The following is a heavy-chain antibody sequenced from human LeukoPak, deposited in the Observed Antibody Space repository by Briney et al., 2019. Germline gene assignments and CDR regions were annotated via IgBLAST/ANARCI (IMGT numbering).Heavy chain of an antibody. CDR1: GFTFSSYG. V-gene: IGHV3-23*01. J-gene: IGHJ4*02. D-gene: IGHD3-9*01. Sequence: PGGSLRLSCAAFGFTFSSYGMSWVRQAPGKGLEWVSSISDSGDSTYYADSVKGRFTFSRDNSKNTLYLQMNSLRAEDTAVYYCAKGIPLTVFDYWGQGTLVTVSS. CDR3: AKGIPLTVFDY. CDR2: ISDSGDST.